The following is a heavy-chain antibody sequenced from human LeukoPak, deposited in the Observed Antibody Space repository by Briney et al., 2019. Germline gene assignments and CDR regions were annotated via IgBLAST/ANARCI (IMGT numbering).Heavy chain of an antibody. Sequence: GASVKVSCKTSGYTFTSYGISWVRQAPGQGLEWMGWISAYNGNTNYAQKLQGRVTMTTDTSTSTAYMELRSLRSDDTAVYYCARGYRLSAYSGSWYSALKNTVKYGTRALGFDYWGQGTLVTVSS. CDR3: ARGYRLSAYSGSWYSALKNTVKYGTRALGFDY. D-gene: IGHD6-13*01. CDR2: ISAYNGNT. CDR1: GYTFTSYG. J-gene: IGHJ4*02. V-gene: IGHV1-18*01.